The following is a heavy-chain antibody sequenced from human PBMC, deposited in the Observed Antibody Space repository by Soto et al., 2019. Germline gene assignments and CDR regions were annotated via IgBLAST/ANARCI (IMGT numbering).Heavy chain of an antibody. D-gene: IGHD6-13*01. CDR2: INHSGST. CDR1: GGSFSGYY. J-gene: IGHJ6*02. CDR3: ARSWSSYYYYGMDV. Sequence: SETLSLTCAVYGGSFSGYYWSWIRQPPGKGLEWIGEINHSGSTNYDPSLKSRVTISVDTSKNQFSLKLSSVTAADTAVYYCARSWSSYYYYGMDVWGQGTTVTVSS. V-gene: IGHV4-34*01.